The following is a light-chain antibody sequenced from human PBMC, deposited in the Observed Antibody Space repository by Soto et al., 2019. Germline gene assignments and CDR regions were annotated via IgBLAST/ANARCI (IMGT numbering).Light chain of an antibody. Sequence: EIVLTQSPGTLSLSPGERATLSCRASQSVTSSYLAWYQHKPGQAPRLLIYAASTRASGIPARFSGGGSGTEFSLTITSLQSEDFAIYYCQQYKNWPPMYTFGQGTRLEI. V-gene: IGKV3-15*01. J-gene: IGKJ2*01. CDR1: QSVTSSY. CDR3: QQYKNWPPMYT. CDR2: AAS.